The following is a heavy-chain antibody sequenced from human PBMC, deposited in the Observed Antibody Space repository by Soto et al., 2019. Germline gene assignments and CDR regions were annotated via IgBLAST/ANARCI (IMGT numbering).Heavy chain of an antibody. CDR3: ARPGGGGYSYYGMDV. CDR2: IIPIFGTA. CDR1: GGTFSSYA. J-gene: IGHJ6*02. V-gene: IGHV1-69*06. Sequence: SVKVSCKASGGTFSSYAISWVRQAPGQGLEWMGGIIPIFGTANYAQKFQGRVTITADKSTSTAYMELSSLRSEDAAVYYCARPGGGGYSYYGMDVWGQGTTVTVSS. D-gene: IGHD5-18*01.